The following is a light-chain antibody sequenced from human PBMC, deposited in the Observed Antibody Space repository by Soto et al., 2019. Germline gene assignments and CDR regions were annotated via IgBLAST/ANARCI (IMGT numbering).Light chain of an antibody. J-gene: IGLJ3*02. CDR3: QTWGTGIWV. V-gene: IGLV4-69*01. Sequence: QSLLTQSPSASASLGASVKLTCTLSSGHSNYAIAWHQQQPEKGPRYLMKFNSDGSHSKGDGIPDRFSGSSSGAERYLTISSLQSEDEADYYCQTWGTGIWVFGGGTKLTVL. CDR2: FNSDGSH. CDR1: SGHSNYA.